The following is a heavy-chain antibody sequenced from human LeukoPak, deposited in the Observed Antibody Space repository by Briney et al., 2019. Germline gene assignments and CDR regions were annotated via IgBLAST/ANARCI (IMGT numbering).Heavy chain of an antibody. CDR3: AKVWAAGTNYYYYYMDV. Sequence: GGSLRLSCAASGFTFSSSWMHWVRQAPGKGLVWVSRINRGGRETNYADSVKGRFTISRDNAKNSLYLQMNSLRAEDTALYYCAKVWAAGTNYYYYYMDVWGKGTTVTVSS. J-gene: IGHJ6*03. CDR2: INRGGRET. V-gene: IGHV3-74*01. D-gene: IGHD6-13*01. CDR1: GFTFSSSW.